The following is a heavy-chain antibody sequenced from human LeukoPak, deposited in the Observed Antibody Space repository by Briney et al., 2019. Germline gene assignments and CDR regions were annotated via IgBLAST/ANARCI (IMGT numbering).Heavy chain of an antibody. Sequence: ASVKVSCKASGYTFTSYDINWVRQATGQGLEWMGWMNHNSGNTGYAQKFQGRVTMTRNTSISTAYMELSSLRSEDTAVYYCARGRIAVAGGWFDPWGQGTLVTVSS. V-gene: IGHV1-8*01. D-gene: IGHD6-19*01. CDR2: MNHNSGNT. CDR1: GYTFTSYD. J-gene: IGHJ5*02. CDR3: ARGRIAVAGGWFDP.